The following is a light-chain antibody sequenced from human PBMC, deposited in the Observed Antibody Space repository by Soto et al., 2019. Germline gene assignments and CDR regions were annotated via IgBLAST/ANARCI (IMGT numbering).Light chain of an antibody. CDR1: QSVSSY. Sequence: EIGLTQSPATLSLPPGERATLSCRASQSVSSYLAWYQQKPGQAPRLLIYDASNRATGIPARFSGSGSGTDFTLTISSLEPEDFAVYYCQQRSNWPRALTFGGGTKVEIK. J-gene: IGKJ4*01. V-gene: IGKV3-11*01. CDR3: QQRSNWPRALT. CDR2: DAS.